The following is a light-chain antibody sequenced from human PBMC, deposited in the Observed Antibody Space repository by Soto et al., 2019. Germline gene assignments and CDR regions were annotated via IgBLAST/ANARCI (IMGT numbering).Light chain of an antibody. CDR1: SSDVGGYNY. J-gene: IGLJ1*01. CDR3: SSYTSSSTL. CDR2: DVS. Sequence: QSVLTQPASVSGSPGQSITISCTGTSSDVGGYNYVSWYQQHPGKAPKLMIYDVSNRPSGVSNRFSGSKSGNTASLTISGLQAEDEADYYCSSYTSSSTLFGTGTKLT. V-gene: IGLV2-14*01.